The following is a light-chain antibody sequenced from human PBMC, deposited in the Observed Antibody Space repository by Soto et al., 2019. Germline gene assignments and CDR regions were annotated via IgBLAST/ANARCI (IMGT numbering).Light chain of an antibody. V-gene: IGLV2-14*01. Sequence: QSVLTQPASVSGSPGQSITISCTGTSSDIGTYNYVSWHQQHPGKAPKLMIYEVSNRPSGVSNRFSGSKSGNTASLTISGLQAEDEADYYCNSYTSSTTLVFGGGTQLTVL. CDR2: EVS. CDR3: NSYTSSTTLV. CDR1: SSDIGTYNY. J-gene: IGLJ2*01.